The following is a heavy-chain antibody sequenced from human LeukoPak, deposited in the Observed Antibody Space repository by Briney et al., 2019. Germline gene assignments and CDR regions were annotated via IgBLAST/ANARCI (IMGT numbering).Heavy chain of an antibody. CDR1: GFTFSRSW. J-gene: IGHJ4*02. CDR2: ITDDGSSP. Sequence: LSGGSLRLSCAASGFTFSRSWMTWVRQAPGQGLVWVSRITDDGSSPGYADSVKGRFTISRDNARNTLYLQMTNLRVEDTAVYYCTRNNWGIDYWGQGALVTVSS. V-gene: IGHV3-74*01. D-gene: IGHD7-27*01. CDR3: TRNNWGIDY.